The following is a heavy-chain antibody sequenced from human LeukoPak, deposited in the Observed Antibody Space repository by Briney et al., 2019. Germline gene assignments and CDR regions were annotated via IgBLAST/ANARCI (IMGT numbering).Heavy chain of an antibody. CDR3: AREGDCSSTSCYPNWFDP. J-gene: IGHJ5*02. V-gene: IGHV4-34*01. Sequence: SETLSLTCAVYGGSFRGYYWSWIRQPPGKGLEWIGEINHSGSTNYNPSLKSRVTISVDTSKNQFSLKLSSVTAADTAVYYCAREGDCSSTSCYPNWFDPWGQGTLVTVSS. CDR1: GGSFRGYY. CDR2: INHSGST. D-gene: IGHD2-2*01.